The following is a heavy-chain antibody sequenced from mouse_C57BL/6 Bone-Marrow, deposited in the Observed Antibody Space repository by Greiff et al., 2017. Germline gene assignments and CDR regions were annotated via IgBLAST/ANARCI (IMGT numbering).Heavy chain of an antibody. CDR1: GYTFTSYG. CDR3: AREGIYGSSQYYFDY. CDR2: IYPRSGNT. D-gene: IGHD1-1*01. V-gene: IGHV1-81*01. Sequence: QVQLQQSGAELARPGASVKLSCKASGYTFTSYGISWVKQRTGQGLEWIGEIYPRSGNTYYNEKFKGKATLTADKSSSTAYMQLRSLTSEDSAVYYCAREGIYGSSQYYFDYWGQGTTLTVSS. J-gene: IGHJ2*01.